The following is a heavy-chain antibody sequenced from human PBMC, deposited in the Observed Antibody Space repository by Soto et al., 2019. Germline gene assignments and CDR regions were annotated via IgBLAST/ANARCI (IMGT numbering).Heavy chain of an antibody. J-gene: IGHJ5*02. D-gene: IGHD2-15*01. CDR2: IIPIFGTA. CDR3: ARDPGYCSGGSCSSANWFDP. V-gene: IGHV1-69*01. CDR1: GGTFSSYA. Sequence: QVQLVQSGAEVKKPGSSVKVSCKASGGTFSSYAISWVRQAPGQGLEWMGGIIPIFGTANYAQKFQGRVTITADEYTSTAYRELSSLRSEDTAVYYCARDPGYCSGGSCSSANWFDPWGQGTLVTVSS.